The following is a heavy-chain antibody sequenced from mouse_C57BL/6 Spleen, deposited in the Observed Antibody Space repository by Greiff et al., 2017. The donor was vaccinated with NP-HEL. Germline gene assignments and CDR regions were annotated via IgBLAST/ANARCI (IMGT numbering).Heavy chain of an antibody. CDR2: INPYNGGT. CDR3: ARSGGWLPFDY. D-gene: IGHD2-3*01. V-gene: IGHV1-19*01. J-gene: IGHJ2*01. Sequence: EVQLQQSGPVLVKPGASVKMSCKASGYTFTDYYMNWVKQSHGKSLEWIGVINPYNGGTSYNQKFKGKATLTVDKSSSTAYMELNSLTSEDSAVYYCARSGGWLPFDYWGQGTTLTVSS. CDR1: GYTFTDYY.